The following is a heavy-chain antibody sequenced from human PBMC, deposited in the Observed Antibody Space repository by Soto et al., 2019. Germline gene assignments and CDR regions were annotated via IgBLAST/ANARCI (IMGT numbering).Heavy chain of an antibody. CDR1: GFTFSSYG. D-gene: IGHD6-19*01. J-gene: IGHJ4*02. V-gene: IGHV3-33*01. Sequence: GGSLRLSCAASGFTFSSYGMHWVRQAPGKGLEWVAVIWYDGSNKYYADSVKGRFTISRDNSKNTLYLQMNSLRAEDTAVYYCARDPRLPLRKQWLSPYYFDYWGQGTLVTVSS. CDR2: IWYDGSNK. CDR3: ARDPRLPLRKQWLSPYYFDY.